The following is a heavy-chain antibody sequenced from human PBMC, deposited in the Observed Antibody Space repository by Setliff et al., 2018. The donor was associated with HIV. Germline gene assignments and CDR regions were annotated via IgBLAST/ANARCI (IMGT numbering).Heavy chain of an antibody. CDR1: GGSISSYY. D-gene: IGHD4-17*01. J-gene: IGHJ6*03. V-gene: IGHV4-4*08. CDR2: IYTSGST. Sequence: SATLSLTCTVSGGSISSYYWSWIRQPPGKGLEWIGHIYTSGSTNYNPSLKSRVTISLDTSKNHFSLKLSSVTAADTAVYYCARGYGNYYYYYMDVWGKGTTVTVSS. CDR3: ARGYGNYYYYYMDV.